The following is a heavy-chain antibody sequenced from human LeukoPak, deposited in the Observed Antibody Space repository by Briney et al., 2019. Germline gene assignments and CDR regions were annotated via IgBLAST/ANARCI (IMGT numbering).Heavy chain of an antibody. CDR2: IIPIFGTA. J-gene: IGHJ4*02. D-gene: IGHD6-19*01. Sequence: SVKVSCKASGGTFSSYAISWVRQAPGQGLEWMGGIIPIFGTANYAQKFQGRVTITADESTSTAYMELSSLRSEDTAVYYCARAPPGIAVAGEPMGYFDYWGQGTLVTVSS. V-gene: IGHV1-69*13. CDR3: ARAPPGIAVAGEPMGYFDY. CDR1: GGTFSSYA.